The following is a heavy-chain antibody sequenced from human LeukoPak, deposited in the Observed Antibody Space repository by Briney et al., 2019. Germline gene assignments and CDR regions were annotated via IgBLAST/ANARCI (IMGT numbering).Heavy chain of an antibody. CDR2: IRASSSNI. J-gene: IGHJ4*02. D-gene: IGHD3-22*01. CDR1: GFAFSNYN. V-gene: IGHV3-21*01. Sequence: GGSLRLSCAASGFAFSNYNMNWVRQAPGKGLEWVSSIRASSSNIYYADSVKGRFTISRDNAKNSLYLQMTSLRAEDTAVYYCATGLIGYWGQGTLVTVSS. CDR3: ATGLIGY.